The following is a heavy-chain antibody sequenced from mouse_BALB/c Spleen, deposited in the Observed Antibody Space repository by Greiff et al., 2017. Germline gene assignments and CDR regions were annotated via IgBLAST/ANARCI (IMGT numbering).Heavy chain of an antibody. CDR2: ISSGGST. CDR1: GFTFSSYA. D-gene: IGHD2-14*01. V-gene: IGHV5-6-5*01. Sequence: EVQGVESGGGLVKPGGSLKLSCAASGFTFSSYAMSWVRQTPEKRLEWVASISSGGSTYYPDSVKGRFTISRDNARNILYLQMSSLRSEDTAMYYCARRYGLLYAMDYWGQGTTLTVSS. CDR3: ARRYGLLYAMDY. J-gene: IGHJ2*01.